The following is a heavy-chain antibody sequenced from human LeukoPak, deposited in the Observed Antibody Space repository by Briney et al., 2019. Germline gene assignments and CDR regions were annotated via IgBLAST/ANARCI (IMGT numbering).Heavy chain of an antibody. CDR3: ARVGGSRAFDI. D-gene: IGHD5-12*01. Sequence: GGSLRLSCAASGFTFSRHWMHWVRQAPGKGLEWVSSISSSSSYIYYADSVKGRFTISRDNAKNSLYLQMNSLRAEDTAVYYCARVGGSRAFDIWGQGTMVTVSS. CDR1: GFTFSRHW. CDR2: ISSSSSYI. V-gene: IGHV3-21*01. J-gene: IGHJ3*02.